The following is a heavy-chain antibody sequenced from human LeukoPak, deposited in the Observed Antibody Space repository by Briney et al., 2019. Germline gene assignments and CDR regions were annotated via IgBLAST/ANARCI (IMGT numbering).Heavy chain of an antibody. J-gene: IGHJ5*02. CDR1: GFTFSSYG. D-gene: IGHD6-13*01. CDR2: ISSSSSYI. V-gene: IGHV3-21*01. Sequence: GGSLRLSCAAAGFTFSSYGMNWVRQAPGKGLEWVSSISSSSSYIYYADSVKGRFTISRDNAKKSLYLQMNSLRAEDTAVYYCARGIAAAGTWFDPWGQGTLVTVSS. CDR3: ARGIAAAGTWFDP.